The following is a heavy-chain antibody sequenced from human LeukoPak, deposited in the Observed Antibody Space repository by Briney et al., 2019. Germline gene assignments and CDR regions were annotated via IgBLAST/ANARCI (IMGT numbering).Heavy chain of an antibody. V-gene: IGHV4-39*01. CDR1: GASISGSGYY. CDR2: IYSSGST. J-gene: IGHJ4*02. CDR3: AKSGGCGLIDY. D-gene: IGHD1-26*01. Sequence: SETLSLTCTVSGASISGSGYYWGWIRQPPGKGLEWIGSIYSSGSTYYNASLQSRVTISIETSKNQLSLSLNPLTAAHTAMYYCAKSGGCGLIDYWPQGTLVTVPS.